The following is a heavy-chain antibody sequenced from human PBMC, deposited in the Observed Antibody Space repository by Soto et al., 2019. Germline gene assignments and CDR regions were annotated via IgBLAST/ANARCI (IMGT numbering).Heavy chain of an antibody. D-gene: IGHD2-15*01. CDR1: GYTFTSYA. J-gene: IGHJ4*02. V-gene: IGHV1-3*01. Sequence: QVQLVQSGAEVKKPGASVKVSCKASGYTFTSYAMHWVRQAPGQRLERMGWINAGNGNTKYSQKFQGRVTITRDTSASTAYMELSSLRSEDTAVYYCARGYCSGGSCYTPGYWGQGTLVTVSS. CDR3: ARGYCSGGSCYTPGY. CDR2: INAGNGNT.